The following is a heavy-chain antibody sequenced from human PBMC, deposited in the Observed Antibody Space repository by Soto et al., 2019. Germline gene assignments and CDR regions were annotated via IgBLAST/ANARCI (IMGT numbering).Heavy chain of an antibody. Sequence: ETLSLTCSVSGASVSSYYWSWVRQPPGKGLEWIGYIYYIGAYNYNPSLKSRVTISVDTSKNQFSLKLTSVTAADTAVYYCARTPETRDWLDPWGQGTLVTVSS. J-gene: IGHJ5*02. V-gene: IGHV4-59*02. CDR1: GASVSSYY. CDR2: IYYIGAY. CDR3: ARTPETRDWLDP. D-gene: IGHD1-7*01.